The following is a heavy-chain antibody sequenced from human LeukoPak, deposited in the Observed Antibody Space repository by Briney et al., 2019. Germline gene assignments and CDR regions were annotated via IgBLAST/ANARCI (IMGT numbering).Heavy chain of an antibody. CDR1: DDSIRSSAYY. Sequence: PSETLSLTCAVSDDSIRSSAYYWGWIRQPPGKGLEWIGSIYYSGSTYYNPSLKSRVSISIDTSKNQFSLKLSSVTAADTAVYYCASEPYGSGSFLGAFDIWGQGTMVTVSS. D-gene: IGHD3-10*01. CDR2: IYYSGST. CDR3: ASEPYGSGSFLGAFDI. V-gene: IGHV4-39*01. J-gene: IGHJ3*02.